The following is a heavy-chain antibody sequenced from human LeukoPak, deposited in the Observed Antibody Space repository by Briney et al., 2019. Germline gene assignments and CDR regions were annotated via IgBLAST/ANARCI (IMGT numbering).Heavy chain of an antibody. CDR3: ARQAYYDILTGYYRGYYFDY. V-gene: IGHV4-39*01. Sequence: SETLSLTCTVSGGSISSSSYYWGWIRQPPGKGLEWFGEINHSGSTNYNPSLKSRVTISVDTSKNQFSLKLSSVTAADTAVYYCARQAYYDILTGYYRGYYFDYWGQGTLVTVSS. J-gene: IGHJ4*02. D-gene: IGHD3-9*01. CDR2: INHSGST. CDR1: GGSISSSSYY.